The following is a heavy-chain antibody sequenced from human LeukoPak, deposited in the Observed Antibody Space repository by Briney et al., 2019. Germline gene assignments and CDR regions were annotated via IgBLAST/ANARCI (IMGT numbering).Heavy chain of an antibody. Sequence: PGGSLRLSCSASGFTFSYYWLRWVRQAPGKGLEWVANIKQDGSEKYYVDSVKGRFTISRDNAKNSLYVQMNSLRAEDTAVYYCARGRGVDLWGRGTLVTVSS. CDR2: IKQDGSEK. J-gene: IGHJ2*01. V-gene: IGHV3-7*01. CDR1: GFTFSYYW. D-gene: IGHD1-26*01. CDR3: ARGRGVDL.